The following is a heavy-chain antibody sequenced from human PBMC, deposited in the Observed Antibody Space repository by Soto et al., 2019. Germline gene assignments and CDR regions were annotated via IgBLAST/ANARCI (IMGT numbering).Heavy chain of an antibody. J-gene: IGHJ5*02. CDR1: GGSISDGYY. V-gene: IGHV4-31*03. CDR3: ARAQFYSGSGNYNNLMFDA. CDR2: ISYSGST. Sequence: PSETLSLTCTVSGGSISDGYYWSWIRQHPGNGLEWIGSISYSGSTSYNPSLKSRLTISVDRSKSQFSLNLSSVTAADTAVYYCARAQFYSGSGNYNNLMFDAWGQGIQVTVSS. D-gene: IGHD3-10*01.